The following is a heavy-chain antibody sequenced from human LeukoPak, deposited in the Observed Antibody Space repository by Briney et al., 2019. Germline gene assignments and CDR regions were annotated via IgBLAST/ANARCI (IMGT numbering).Heavy chain of an antibody. V-gene: IGHV3-21*01. CDR2: ISATSSYI. CDR1: GFTFSSYS. J-gene: IGHJ3*02. D-gene: IGHD6-19*01. Sequence: KPGGSLRLSCAASGFTFSSYSMNWVRQTPGKGLEWVSSISATSSYIYYADSARGRLTISRDNAKNSLYLQMNSLRAEDTAVYYCARDKTEQWLVLEAFDIWGQGTVVTVSS. CDR3: ARDKTEQWLVLEAFDI.